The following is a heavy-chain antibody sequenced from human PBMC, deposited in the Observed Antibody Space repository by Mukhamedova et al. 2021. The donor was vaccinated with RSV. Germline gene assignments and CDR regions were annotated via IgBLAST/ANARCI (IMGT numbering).Heavy chain of an antibody. V-gene: IGHV1-2*02. Sequence: MGWINPNSGGTNYAQKFQGRVTMTRDTSISTAYMELSRLRSDDTAVYYCARDRRIGVVTAMVYWGQGTLVTVSS. CDR3: ARDRRIGVVTAMVY. CDR2: INPNSGGT. J-gene: IGHJ4*02. D-gene: IGHD2-21*02.